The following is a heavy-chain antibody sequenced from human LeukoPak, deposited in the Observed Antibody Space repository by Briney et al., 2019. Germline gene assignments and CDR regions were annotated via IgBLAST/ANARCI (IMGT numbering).Heavy chain of an antibody. CDR2: IYSGGST. J-gene: IGHJ4*02. Sequence: PGGSLRLSCAASGFTFSSYAMSWVRQAPGEGLEWVSVIYSGGSTYYADSVKGRFTISRDNSKNTLYLQMNSLRAEDTAVYYCARPRYWGQGTLVTVSS. CDR3: ARPRY. CDR1: GFTFSSYA. V-gene: IGHV3-53*01.